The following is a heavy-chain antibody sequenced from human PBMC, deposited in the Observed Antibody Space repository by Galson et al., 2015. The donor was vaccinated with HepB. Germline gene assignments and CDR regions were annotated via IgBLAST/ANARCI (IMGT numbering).Heavy chain of an antibody. V-gene: IGHV3-30*03. Sequence: SLRLSCAASGFSFSSYGMHWVRQAPGKGLEWVAVISYDGSNKYYADSVKGRFIISRDNSKNTLFLQMNSLRPEDTAVYYCARDRSGYYATAFDYWGQGTLVTVSS. CDR1: GFSFSSYG. J-gene: IGHJ4*02. D-gene: IGHD3-22*01. CDR3: ARDRSGYYATAFDY. CDR2: ISYDGSNK.